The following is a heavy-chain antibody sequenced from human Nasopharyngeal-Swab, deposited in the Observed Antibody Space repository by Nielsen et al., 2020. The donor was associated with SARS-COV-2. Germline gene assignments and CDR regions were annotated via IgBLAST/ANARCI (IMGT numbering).Heavy chain of an antibody. CDR2: IYYSGST. Sequence: SETLSLTCTVSGGSISSYYWSWIRQPPGKGLEWIGYIYYSGSTYYNPSLKSRVTISVDTSKNQFSLKLSSVTAADTAVYYCARDDGPDYYGSGSPDYWGQGTLVTVSS. CDR1: GGSISSYY. CDR3: ARDDGPDYYGSGSPDY. V-gene: IGHV4-59*12. D-gene: IGHD3-10*01. J-gene: IGHJ4*02.